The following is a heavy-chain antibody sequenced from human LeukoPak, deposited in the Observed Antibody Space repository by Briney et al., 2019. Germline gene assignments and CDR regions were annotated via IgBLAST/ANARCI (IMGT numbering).Heavy chain of an antibody. CDR3: ASMWSYYDSSGYYQGRYYFDY. CDR2: ISGSGGST. Sequence: GGSLRLSGAASGFTFSSYAMSWVRQAPGKGLEGVSAISGSGGSTYYADSVKGRFTISKDNSKNTLYLQMTRLRAEDTAVYYCASMWSYYDSSGYYQGRYYFDYWGQGTLVTVSS. V-gene: IGHV3-23*01. D-gene: IGHD3-22*01. J-gene: IGHJ4*02. CDR1: GFTFSSYA.